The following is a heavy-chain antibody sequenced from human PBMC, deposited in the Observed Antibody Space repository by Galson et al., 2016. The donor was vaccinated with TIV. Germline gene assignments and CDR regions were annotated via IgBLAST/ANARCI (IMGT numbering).Heavy chain of an antibody. CDR1: GGSISHYY. CDR3: ARVSVGAFDI. J-gene: IGHJ3*02. CDR2: IFYTGNT. Sequence: TLSLTCTVSGGSISHYYWTWIRQTPGKGLEWIGYIFYTGNTDYNPSLKSRVAISVDTSKNQFSLKLSSVTAADTAVYYCARVSVGAFDIWGQGKMVTVSS. V-gene: IGHV4-59*01.